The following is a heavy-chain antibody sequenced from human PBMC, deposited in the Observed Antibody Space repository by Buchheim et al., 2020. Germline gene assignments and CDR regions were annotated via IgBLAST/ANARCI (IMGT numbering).Heavy chain of an antibody. D-gene: IGHD3-10*01. V-gene: IGHV3-30*18. CDR3: AKAHYYGSGDYYSRLGYFFGMDV. J-gene: IGHJ6*02. CDR1: GFTFKNYG. CDR2: ISFDANKK. Sequence: QVLVVESGGGVVQPGGSLRLSCAASGFTFKNYGMHWVRQAPGKGLEWVAVISFDANKKYYGDPVKGRFTVSRDNSKYTLYLEMNSLRAEDTAVYYCAKAHYYGSGDYYSRLGYFFGMDVWGPGTT.